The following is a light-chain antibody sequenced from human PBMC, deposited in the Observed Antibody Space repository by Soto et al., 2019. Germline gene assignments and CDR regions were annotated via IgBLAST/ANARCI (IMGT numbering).Light chain of an antibody. Sequence: DIQMTQSPSTRSASVGDTVTITCRASQRISGWLAWQQQKPGKAPKLLIYAASSLQSGVPSRFSGSGSGTDFSLTITSLQPEDFASYYCQQANSFPLTFGGGTK. CDR3: QQANSFPLT. CDR1: QRISGW. V-gene: IGKV1-12*01. J-gene: IGKJ4*01. CDR2: AAS.